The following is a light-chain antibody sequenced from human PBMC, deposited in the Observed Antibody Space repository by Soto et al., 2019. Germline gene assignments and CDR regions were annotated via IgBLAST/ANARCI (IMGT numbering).Light chain of an antibody. V-gene: IGLV2-8*01. J-gene: IGLJ1*01. CDR2: EVS. Sequence: QSVLTQPPSASGSPGQSVTISCTGTSSDVGGYNYASWYQQHPGKAPKLMIYEVSKRPSGVPDRFSGSKSGNTASLTVSGLQAEDEADYYCSSYAGSNNPFLFGTGTKVTVL. CDR1: SSDVGGYNY. CDR3: SSYAGSNNPFL.